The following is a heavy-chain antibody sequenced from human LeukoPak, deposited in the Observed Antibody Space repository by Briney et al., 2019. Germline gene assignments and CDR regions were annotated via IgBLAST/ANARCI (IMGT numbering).Heavy chain of an antibody. J-gene: IGHJ4*02. CDR2: INAGNGNT. V-gene: IGHV1-3*01. CDR1: GYTFTSYA. Sequence: ASVKVSCKASGYTFTSYAMHWVRQAPGQRLEWMGWINAGNGNTKYSQKFQDRVTITRDTSASTAYMELSSLRSEDTAVYYCARDVRGIQLWLNYWGQGTLVTVSS. CDR3: ARDVRGIQLWLNY. D-gene: IGHD5-18*01.